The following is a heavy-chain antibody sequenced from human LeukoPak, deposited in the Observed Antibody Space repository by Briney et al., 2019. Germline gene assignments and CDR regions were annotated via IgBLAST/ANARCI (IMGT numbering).Heavy chain of an antibody. D-gene: IGHD1-26*01. J-gene: IGHJ4*02. CDR3: ARDGGSYPIYYLDY. CDR1: GYTFTRYG. V-gene: IGHV1-18*01. Sequence: ASVKVSCKASGYTFTRYGISWVRQAPGQGLEWMGWIIADNGHTNHAQKFQGRVTMTTDTSTSTAYMELRSLRSDDTAVYYCARDGGSYPIYYLDYWGQGTLVTVSS. CDR2: IIADNGHT.